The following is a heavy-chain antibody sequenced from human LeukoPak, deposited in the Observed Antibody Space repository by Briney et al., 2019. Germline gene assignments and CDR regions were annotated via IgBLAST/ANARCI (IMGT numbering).Heavy chain of an antibody. D-gene: IGHD6-13*01. J-gene: IGHJ1*01. CDR2: INPNSGGT. CDR3: ARGASSSWFSWGRYFQH. V-gene: IGHV1-2*02. Sequence: EASVKVSCKSSGYTFTGYYMHWVRQAPGQGLEWMGWINPNSGGTNYAQKFQGRVTMTRDTSISTAYMELSRLRSDDTAVYYCARGASSSWFSWGRYFQHWGQGTLVTVSS. CDR1: GYTFTGYY.